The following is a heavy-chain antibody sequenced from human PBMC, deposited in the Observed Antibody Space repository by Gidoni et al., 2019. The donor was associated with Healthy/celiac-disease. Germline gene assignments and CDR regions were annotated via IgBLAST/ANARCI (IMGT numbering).Heavy chain of an antibody. CDR1: GGSFSGYY. V-gene: IGHV4-34*01. J-gene: IGHJ5*02. Sequence: QVQLQQWGAGLLKPSETLSLTCAVYGGSFSGYYWSWIRQPPGKGLEWIGEINHSGSTNYNPSLKSRVTISVDTSKNQFSLKLSSVTAADTAVYYCASRIIEYSSSSPGWFDPWGQGTLVTVS. D-gene: IGHD6-6*01. CDR3: ASRIIEYSSSSPGWFDP. CDR2: INHSGST.